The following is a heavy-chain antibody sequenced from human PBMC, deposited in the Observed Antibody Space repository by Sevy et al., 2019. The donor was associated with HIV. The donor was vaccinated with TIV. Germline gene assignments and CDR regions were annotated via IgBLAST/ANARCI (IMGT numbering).Heavy chain of an antibody. Sequence: GGSLRLSCAASGFAFSTHAMHWVRQAPGKGREWVAVTSYEGTETFYAASVEGRFTISRDNSKNMLSLQINSLKPEDTAVYSCARDGGYSIKWFPPYWGHGTLVTLSS. CDR2: TSYEGTET. V-gene: IGHV3-30-3*01. D-gene: IGHD1-26*01. CDR3: ARDGGYSIKWFPPY. CDR1: GFAFSTHA. J-gene: IGHJ4*01.